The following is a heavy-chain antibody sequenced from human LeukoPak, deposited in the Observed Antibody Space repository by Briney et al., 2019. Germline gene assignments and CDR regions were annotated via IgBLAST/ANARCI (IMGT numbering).Heavy chain of an antibody. Sequence: SETLSLTCTVSGGSISTYYWSWIRQPPGKGLEWIGYIHYSGSTNYNPSLRSRVTISVDTSKNQFSLKLTSVTAADTAVYYCARSPSAYDFLNYWGQGTLVTVSS. CDR2: IHYSGST. J-gene: IGHJ4*02. CDR3: ARSPSAYDFLNY. V-gene: IGHV4-59*01. D-gene: IGHD5-12*01. CDR1: GGSISTYY.